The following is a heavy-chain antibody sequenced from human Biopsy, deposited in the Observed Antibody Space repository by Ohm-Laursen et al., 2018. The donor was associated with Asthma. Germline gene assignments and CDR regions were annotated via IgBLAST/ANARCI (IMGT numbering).Heavy chain of an antibody. V-gene: IGHV1-3*04. Sequence: ASVKVSCNASGYNFISFAIHWVRQAPGQRLEWMGWVNTGNGDTKYSQKFQGRVTITRDTYASTAYMELRSQRSEDTATYYSARTYYDFLTGQVKDVFGVWGQGTMVTVSS. CDR2: VNTGNGDT. J-gene: IGHJ3*01. CDR3: ARTYYDFLTGQVKDVFGV. CDR1: GYNFISFA. D-gene: IGHD3-9*01.